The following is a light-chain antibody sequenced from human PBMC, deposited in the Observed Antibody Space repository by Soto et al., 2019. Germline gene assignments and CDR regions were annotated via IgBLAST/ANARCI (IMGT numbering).Light chain of an antibody. J-gene: IGKJ1*01. CDR1: QSVRSTS. V-gene: IGKV3-20*01. CDR2: GAS. CDR3: QQYGSSSWT. Sequence: EIVLTQSPGTLSLSPGERATLSCRASQSVRSTSLVWYQQKPGQAPRLLIYGASSRATGIPDRFSGSGSGTDFTLTISRLGPEDSAVYYCQQYGSSSWTFGQGTRVEIK.